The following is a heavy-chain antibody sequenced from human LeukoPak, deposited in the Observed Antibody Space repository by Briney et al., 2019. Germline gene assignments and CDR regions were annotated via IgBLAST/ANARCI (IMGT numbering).Heavy chain of an antibody. CDR3: ARSGSGGMDFFDY. D-gene: IGHD6-19*01. J-gene: IGHJ4*02. Sequence: SETLSLTCAVSGYSISSGYYWGWIRQPPGKGLEWIGSIYHSGSTYYNPSLKSRVTISVDTSKNQFSLKLSSVTAADTAVYYCARSGSGGMDFFDYWGQGTLVTVSS. CDR1: GYSISSGYY. V-gene: IGHV4-38-2*01. CDR2: IYHSGST.